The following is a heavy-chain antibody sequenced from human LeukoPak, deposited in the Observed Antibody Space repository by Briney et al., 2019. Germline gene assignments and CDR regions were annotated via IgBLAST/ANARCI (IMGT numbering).Heavy chain of an antibody. J-gene: IGHJ4*02. CDR2: INHSGST. V-gene: IGHV4-34*01. CDR3: ARKCGGGSCYNY. CDR1: GGSFSAYY. D-gene: IGHD2-15*01. Sequence: SETLSLTCAVYGGSFSAYYWSWIRQPPGKGLEWIGEINHSGSTNYNPSLKSRVTISIDTSKNQFSLKLSSVTAAVTAVYYCARKCGGGSCYNYWGQGTLVTVSS.